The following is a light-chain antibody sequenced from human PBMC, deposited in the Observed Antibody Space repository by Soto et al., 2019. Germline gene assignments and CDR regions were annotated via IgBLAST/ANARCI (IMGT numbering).Light chain of an antibody. CDR3: QQYGSSPALFT. Sequence: EIVLTQSPGTLSLSPGERATLSCWASQSVSSDYLAWYQQKPGQAPRLLIYGASSRATGIPDRFSGSGSGTEFTLTLSRLEPEDFAVYYCQQYGSSPALFTFGPGTKVDIK. CDR1: QSVSSDY. J-gene: IGKJ3*01. V-gene: IGKV3-20*01. CDR2: GAS.